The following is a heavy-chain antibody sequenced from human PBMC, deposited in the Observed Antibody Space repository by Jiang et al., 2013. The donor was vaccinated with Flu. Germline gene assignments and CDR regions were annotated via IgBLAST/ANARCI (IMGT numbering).Heavy chain of an antibody. CDR3: AKDLPYYDILTGYPDY. CDR2: ISGSGGST. CDR1: GFTFSSYA. Sequence: VQLLESGGGVVQPGRSLRLSCAASGFTFSSYAMSWVRQAPGKGLEWVSAISGSGGSTYYADSVKGRFTISRDNSKNTLYLQMNSLRAEDTAVYYCAKDLPYYDILTGYPDYWGQGTLVTVSS. D-gene: IGHD3-9*01. V-gene: IGHV3-23*01. J-gene: IGHJ4*02.